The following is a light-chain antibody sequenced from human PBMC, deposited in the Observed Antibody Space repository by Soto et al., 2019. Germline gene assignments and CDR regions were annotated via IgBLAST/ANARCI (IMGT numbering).Light chain of an antibody. CDR3: QQTYTTPRT. CDR2: ATS. V-gene: IGKV1-39*01. J-gene: IGKJ1*01. Sequence: DTQMTQSPSSLSASVGDRVTITCRASQTVSTFLNWYQQKPGKAPTLLILATSTLQSGVPSRFSGSGSGTEFALTITSLQPEDFATYYCQQTYTTPRTFGQGTKVAIK. CDR1: QTVSTF.